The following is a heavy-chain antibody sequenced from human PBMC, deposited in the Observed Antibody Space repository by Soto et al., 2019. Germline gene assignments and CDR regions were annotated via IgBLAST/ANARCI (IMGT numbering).Heavy chain of an antibody. D-gene: IGHD6-6*01. J-gene: IGHJ5*02. V-gene: IGHV6-1*01. Sequence: SQTLSRTCAISGDSVSSNSAAWNWIRQSPSRGLEWLGRTYYRSKWYNDYAVSVKSRITINPDTSKNQFSLQLNSVTPEDTAVYYCARDGEYSSSEDNWFDPWGQGTLVTVSS. CDR1: GDSVSSNSAA. CDR3: ARDGEYSSSEDNWFDP. CDR2: TYYRSKWYN.